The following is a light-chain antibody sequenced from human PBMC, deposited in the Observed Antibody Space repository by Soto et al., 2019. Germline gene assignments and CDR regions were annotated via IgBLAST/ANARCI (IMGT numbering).Light chain of an antibody. CDR3: HQYDASPRT. CDR1: QSLNTNY. J-gene: IGKJ1*01. Sequence: EIALTQSPGTLSLSPGERATLSCRASQSLNTNYLAWYQKKPGQAPSLLIYGASSRATDIPDKFSGSGSGTDFTLTISRLEPEDFAVYYCHQYDASPRTFGQGTTVDI. CDR2: GAS. V-gene: IGKV3-20*01.